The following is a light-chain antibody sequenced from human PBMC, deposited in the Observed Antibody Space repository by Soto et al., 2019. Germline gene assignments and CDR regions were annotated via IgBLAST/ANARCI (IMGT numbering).Light chain of an antibody. CDR1: SSNIGNNY. CDR2: DNN. V-gene: IGLV1-51*01. J-gene: IGLJ2*01. Sequence: QSVLTQPPSVSAAPGQKVTISCSGSSSNIGNNYVSWYQHLPGTAPKVLIYDNNKRPSGIPDRFSGSKSGTSATRGITGLQTGDEGDYYCGTWDTSLSAVVFGGGTKVTVL. CDR3: GTWDTSLSAVV.